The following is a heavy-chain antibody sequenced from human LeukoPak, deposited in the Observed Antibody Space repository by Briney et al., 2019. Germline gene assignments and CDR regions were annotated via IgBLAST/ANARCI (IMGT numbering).Heavy chain of an antibody. D-gene: IGHD1-26*01. V-gene: IGHV3-74*01. Sequence: GGSLRLSCAASGFTFSSYWMHWVRQAPGKGLVWVSRINSDGSSTSYADSVKGRFTISRDNAKNTLYLQMNSLRAEDTAVYYCARGGFGVGATFQNDYWGQGTLVTVSS. CDR3: ARGGFGVGATFQNDY. CDR2: INSDGSST. CDR1: GFTFSSYW. J-gene: IGHJ4*02.